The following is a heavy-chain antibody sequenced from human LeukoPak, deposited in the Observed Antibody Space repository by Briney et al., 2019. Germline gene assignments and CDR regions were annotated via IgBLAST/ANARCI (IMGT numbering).Heavy chain of an antibody. CDR2: IYYSGGT. D-gene: IGHD6-13*01. V-gene: IGHV4-30-4*01. Sequence: PSQTLSLTCSVSGGSINSGDYYWSWIRQSPGKGLEWIGYIYYSGGTYYNPSLNNRVTISADTSKNQFSLKVNSVTAADTAVYYCAREGPGRSSWSAGGYFAYWGQGTLVTVSS. CDR1: GGSINSGDYY. CDR3: AREGPGRSSWSAGGYFAY. J-gene: IGHJ4*02.